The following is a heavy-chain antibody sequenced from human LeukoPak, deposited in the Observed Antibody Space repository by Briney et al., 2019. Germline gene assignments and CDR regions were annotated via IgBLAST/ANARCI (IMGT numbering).Heavy chain of an antibody. V-gene: IGHV1-18*01. CDR3: ARDGPNYDILTGYYSLFDY. D-gene: IGHD3-9*01. CDR1: GYTFTSYG. CDR2: ISAYNGNT. J-gene: IGHJ4*02. Sequence: ASVKVSCKASGYTFTSYGISWVRQAPGQGLEWMGWISAYNGNTNYAQKLQGRVTMTTDTSTSTAYIELRSLRSDDTAVYYCARDGPNYDILTGYYSLFDYWGQGTLVTVSS.